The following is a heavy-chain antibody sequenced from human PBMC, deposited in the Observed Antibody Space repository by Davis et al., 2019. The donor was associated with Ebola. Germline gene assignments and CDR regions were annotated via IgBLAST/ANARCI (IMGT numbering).Heavy chain of an antibody. Sequence: SLKISCAASGFTFDDYAMYWVRQAPGKGLEWVPGISWNSDKIGYADSVKGRFTISRDNAKNTLYLQMNSLRAEDTAVYYCAIFGVVSHDAFDIWGQGTMVTVSS. J-gene: IGHJ3*02. CDR2: ISWNSDKI. V-gene: IGHV3-9*01. CDR1: GFTFDDYA. D-gene: IGHD3-3*02. CDR3: AIFGVVSHDAFDI.